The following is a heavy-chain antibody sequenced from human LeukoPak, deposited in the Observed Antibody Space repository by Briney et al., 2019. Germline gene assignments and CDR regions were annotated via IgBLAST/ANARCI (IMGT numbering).Heavy chain of an antibody. CDR1: GGSISSSLYH. CDR3: ARQEIGLRSFDP. D-gene: IGHD3/OR15-3a*01. V-gene: IGHV4-39*01. CDR2: IYYTGTT. Sequence: SETLSLTCTVSGGSISSSLYHWGWIRQSPGKNLEWLGSIYYTGTTHYNPSLKSRVTISVDTSNNQFSLNLSSVTAADTAVYYCARQEIGLRSFDPWGQGTLVTVSS. J-gene: IGHJ5*02.